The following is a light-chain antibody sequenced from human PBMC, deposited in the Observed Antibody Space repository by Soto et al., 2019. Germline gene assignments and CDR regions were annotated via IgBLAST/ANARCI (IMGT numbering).Light chain of an antibody. V-gene: IGKV1-5*03. J-gene: IGKJ4*01. Sequence: DIQMTQSPSTLSASVGDRVTITCRASQSISSRLAWYQQKPGKAPKFLIYKASNLEVGVPSRFSGSGSGTEFTLTISSLQPDDFATYYCQQYNSYSLTFGGGTKVEMK. CDR1: QSISSR. CDR2: KAS. CDR3: QQYNSYSLT.